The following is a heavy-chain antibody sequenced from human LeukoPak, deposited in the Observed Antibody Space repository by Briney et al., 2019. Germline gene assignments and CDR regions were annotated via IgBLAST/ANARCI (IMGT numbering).Heavy chain of an antibody. V-gene: IGHV4-59*01. D-gene: IGHD3-10*01. CDR1: GGSLSVYS. Sequence: SETLSLTCTVSGGSLSVYSWNWIRQPPGKGLEWIGYIYSGGSTDYNPSLRNRVTISVDASKNQVSLKLSSVTPADTAVYFCARAQTVRSLEYWGHGALVTVSS. J-gene: IGHJ4*01. CDR2: IYSGGST. CDR3: ARAQTVRSLEY.